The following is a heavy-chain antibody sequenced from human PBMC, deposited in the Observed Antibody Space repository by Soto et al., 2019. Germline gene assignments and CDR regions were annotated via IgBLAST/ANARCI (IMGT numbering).Heavy chain of an antibody. Sequence: GGSLRLSCAASGFTFSSYWMHWVRQAPGKGLVWVSRMNEDGGTTDYADSVKGRFTISRDNAKNTLYLQMNSLRVEDTAVYYCASDLSGRADVWGQGTTVTV. CDR3: ASDLSGRADV. J-gene: IGHJ6*02. CDR2: MNEDGGTT. D-gene: IGHD3-10*01. V-gene: IGHV3-74*01. CDR1: GFTFSSYW.